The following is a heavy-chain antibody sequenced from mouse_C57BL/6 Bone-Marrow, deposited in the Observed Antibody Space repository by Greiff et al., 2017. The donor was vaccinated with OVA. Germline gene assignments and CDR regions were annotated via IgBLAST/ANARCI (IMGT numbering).Heavy chain of an antibody. D-gene: IGHD1-1*01. CDR1: GYTFTSYG. Sequence: QVQLQQSGAELARPGASVKLSCKASGYTFTSYGISWVKQRTGQGLEWIGEIYPRRGNTYYNEKFKGKATLTADKSSSTAYMELRSLTSEDSAVYFCARRGGSSYGFAYWGQGTLVTVSA. CDR3: ARRGGSSYGFAY. V-gene: IGHV1-81*01. J-gene: IGHJ3*01. CDR2: IYPRRGNT.